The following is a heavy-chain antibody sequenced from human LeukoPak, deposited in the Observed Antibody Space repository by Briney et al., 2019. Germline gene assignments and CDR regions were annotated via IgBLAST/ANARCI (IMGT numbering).Heavy chain of an antibody. CDR2: IRYDGSNK. CDR1: GFTFSSYG. D-gene: IGHD3-3*01. J-gene: IGHJ3*02. CDR3: ARDESLGDLWSGYFDAFDI. V-gene: IGHV3-30*02. Sequence: GGSLRLSCAASGFTFSSYGMHWVRQAPGKGLEWVAFIRYDGSNKYYADSVKGRFTISRDNAKNSLYLQMNSLRAEDTAAYYCARDESLGDLWSGYFDAFDIWGQGTMVTVSS.